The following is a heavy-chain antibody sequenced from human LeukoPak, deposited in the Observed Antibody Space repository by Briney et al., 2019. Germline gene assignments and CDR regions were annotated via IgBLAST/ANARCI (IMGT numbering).Heavy chain of an antibody. CDR2: INHSGST. J-gene: IGHJ5*02. Sequence: SETLSLTCAVYGGSFSGYYWCWIRQPPGKGLEWIGEINHSGSTNYNPSLKSRVTISVDTSKNQFSLKLSSVTAADTAVYYCARNYDFWSGYYTGGWFDPWGQGTLVTVSS. CDR1: GGSFSGYY. V-gene: IGHV4-34*01. D-gene: IGHD3-3*01. CDR3: ARNYDFWSGYYTGGWFDP.